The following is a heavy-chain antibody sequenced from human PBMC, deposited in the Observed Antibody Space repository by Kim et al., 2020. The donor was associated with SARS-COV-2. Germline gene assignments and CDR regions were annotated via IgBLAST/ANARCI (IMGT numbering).Heavy chain of an antibody. Sequence: ASVKVSCKASGYTFTSYYMHWVRQAPGQGLEWMGIINPSGGSTSYAQKFQGRVTMTRDTSTSTVYMELSSLRSEDTAVYYCARDRFYGDYGDHLRNDYWGQGTLVTVSS. CDR2: INPSGGST. J-gene: IGHJ4*02. CDR3: ARDRFYGDYGDHLRNDY. CDR1: GYTFTSYY. D-gene: IGHD4-17*01. V-gene: IGHV1-46*01.